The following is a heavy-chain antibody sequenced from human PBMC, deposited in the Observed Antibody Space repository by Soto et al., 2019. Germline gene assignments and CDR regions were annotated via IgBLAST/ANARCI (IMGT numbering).Heavy chain of an antibody. CDR1: GGSISSGGYY. CDR3: ARGRRAAAYGMDV. D-gene: IGHD6-13*01. CDR2: IYYSGST. J-gene: IGHJ6*02. V-gene: IGHV4-31*03. Sequence: QVQLQESGPGLVKPSQTLSLTCTVSGGSISSGGYYWSWIRQHPGKGLEWIGYIYYSGSTYYNPSLKSRVTISVDTSKNQFSLKRSSVTAADTAVYYCARGRRAAAYGMDVWGQGTTVTVSS.